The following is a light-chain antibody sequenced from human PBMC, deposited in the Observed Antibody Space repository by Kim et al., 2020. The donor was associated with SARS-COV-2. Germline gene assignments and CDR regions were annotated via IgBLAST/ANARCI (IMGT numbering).Light chain of an antibody. CDR2: GSN. J-gene: IGLJ3*02. CDR1: SSNIGNNY. V-gene: IGLV1-51*01. Sequence: GQKVTISCSGSSSNIGNNYVSWFQQLSGAAPKLLIYGSNNRPSGIPDRFSGSKSGTSATLGITGLQTGDEADYYCGAWDSSLSSWVFGGGTKLTVL. CDR3: GAWDSSLSSWV.